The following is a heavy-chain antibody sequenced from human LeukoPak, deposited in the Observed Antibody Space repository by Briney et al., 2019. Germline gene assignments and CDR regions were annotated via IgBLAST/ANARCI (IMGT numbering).Heavy chain of an antibody. CDR2: ISSSSSYI. CDR1: GFTFSSYS. V-gene: IGHV3-21*01. CDR3: ARDWAVVVPAAIVWGIPNYYYYMDV. Sequence: GGSLRLSCAASGFTFSSYSMNWVRQAPGKGLEWVPSISSSSSYIYYADSVKGRFTISRDNAKNSLYLQMNSLRAEDTAVYYCARDWAVVVPAAIVWGIPNYYYYMDVWGKGTTVTISS. D-gene: IGHD2-2*02. J-gene: IGHJ6*03.